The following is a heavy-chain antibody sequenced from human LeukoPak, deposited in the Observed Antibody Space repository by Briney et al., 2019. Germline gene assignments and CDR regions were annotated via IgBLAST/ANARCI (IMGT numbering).Heavy chain of an antibody. CDR2: ISGSGGTT. Sequence: RAGGSLRLPCAASGFTFSSYAMSWVRQAPGKGLEWVSVISGSGGTTYYADSVQGRFTISRDNSKNTLSLQMNSLRAEDTAIYYCAKDRSSTLWYFDYWGQGAQVTVSS. D-gene: IGHD2-2*01. CDR1: GFTFSSYA. CDR3: AKDRSSTLWYFDY. V-gene: IGHV3-23*01. J-gene: IGHJ4*02.